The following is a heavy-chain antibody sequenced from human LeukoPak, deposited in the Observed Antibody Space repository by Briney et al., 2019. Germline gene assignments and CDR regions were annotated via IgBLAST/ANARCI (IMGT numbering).Heavy chain of an antibody. V-gene: IGHV3-23*01. CDR3: AKDRDDSGDYAFDY. D-gene: IGHD4-17*01. CDR1: GFTFGGYV. Sequence: GGSLRLSCAASGFTFGGYVMSWVRQAPGKGLEWVSVISRSGDYTKYADSVKGRFTISRDNSKNTLSLQVSGLRAEDTAIYYCAKDRDDSGDYAFDYWGQGILVSVSS. J-gene: IGHJ4*02. CDR2: ISRSGDYT.